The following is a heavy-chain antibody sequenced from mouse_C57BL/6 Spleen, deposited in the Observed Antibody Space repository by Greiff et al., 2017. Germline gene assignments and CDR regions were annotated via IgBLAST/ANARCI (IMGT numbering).Heavy chain of an antibody. V-gene: IGHV1-15*01. CDR3: TRFGMGDYHYFDY. D-gene: IGHD2-4*01. CDR2: IDPEPGGT. J-gene: IGHJ2*01. Sequence: LVESGAELVRPGASVTLSCKASGYTFTDYEMHWVKQTPVHGLEWIGAIDPEPGGTAYNQKFKGKAILTADKSSSTAYMELRSLTSEDSAVYYCTRFGMGDYHYFDYWGQGTTLTGSS. CDR1: GYTFTDYE.